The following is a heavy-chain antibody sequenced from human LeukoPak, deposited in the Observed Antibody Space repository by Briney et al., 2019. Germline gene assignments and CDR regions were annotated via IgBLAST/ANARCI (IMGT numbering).Heavy chain of an antibody. CDR1: GGSISSSSYY. J-gene: IGHJ3*02. V-gene: IGHV4-39*07. CDR3: ARDRMSRQWPYRTDDAFDI. D-gene: IGHD6-19*01. Sequence: PSETLSLTCIVSGGSISSSSYYWGWIRQPPGKGLEWIGSIYYSGSTYYNPSLKSRVTISVDTSKDQFSLKLSSVTAADTAVYYCARDRMSRQWPYRTDDAFDIWGQGTMVIVSS. CDR2: IYYSGST.